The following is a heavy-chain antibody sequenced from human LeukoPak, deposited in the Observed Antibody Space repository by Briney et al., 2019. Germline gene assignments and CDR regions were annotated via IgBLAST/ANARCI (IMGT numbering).Heavy chain of an antibody. CDR2: IYYSGST. CDR1: GGSISSYY. D-gene: IGHD3-10*01. CDR3: ARSVWFGEFAGWFDP. Sequence: SETLSLTCTVSGGSISSYYWSWIRQPPGKGLEWIGYIYYSGSTNYNPSLKSRVTISVDTSKNQFSLKLSSVTAADTAVYYCARSVWFGEFAGWFDPWGQGTLVTVSS. V-gene: IGHV4-59*01. J-gene: IGHJ5*02.